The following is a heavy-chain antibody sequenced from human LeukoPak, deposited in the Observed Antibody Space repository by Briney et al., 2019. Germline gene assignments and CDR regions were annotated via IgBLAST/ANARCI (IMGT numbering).Heavy chain of an antibody. Sequence: GGSLRLSCAAAGFNFSNYPMSWVRQAPGKGLEWVSAISGSGASTYYADSVKGRFTISRDNSQNTLYLQMNSLRAEDTAVYYCAKDLGRITIFGVVRAFDYWGQGTLVTVSS. V-gene: IGHV3-23*01. CDR2: ISGSGAST. D-gene: IGHD3-3*01. J-gene: IGHJ4*02. CDR3: AKDLGRITIFGVVRAFDY. CDR1: GFNFSNYP.